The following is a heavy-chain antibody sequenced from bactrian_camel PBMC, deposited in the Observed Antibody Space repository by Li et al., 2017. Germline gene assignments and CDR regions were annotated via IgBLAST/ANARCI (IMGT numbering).Heavy chain of an antibody. Sequence: HVQLVESGGGSVQAGGSLRLSCTASGLTTDDSDMGWYRQAPGKECELVSTIDSEGSAYYADSVKGRFTVSRDYEKNTLYLQMNSLRPEDTGMYYCAADRLHPRVWYQRAEYTFWGQGTQVTVS. CDR1: GLTTDDSD. D-gene: IGHD2*01. J-gene: IGHJ4*01. CDR3: AADRLHPRVWYQRAEYTF. CDR2: IDSEGSA. V-gene: IGHV3S55*01.